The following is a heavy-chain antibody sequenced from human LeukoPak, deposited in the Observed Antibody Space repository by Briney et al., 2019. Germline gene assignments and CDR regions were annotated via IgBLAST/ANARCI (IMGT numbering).Heavy chain of an antibody. CDR1: GFTFSNYA. CDR2: ISHDRSNN. Sequence: GGSLRLSCAASGFTFSNYAMHWARQAPGKGLEWVAFISHDRSNNCHADSVKGRFTISRYNSKNTLYLQMNSLTDEDTAVYYCARDLSGSYMSDYWGQGTLVTVSS. D-gene: IGHD3-10*01. CDR3: ARDLSGSYMSDY. J-gene: IGHJ4*02. V-gene: IGHV3-30-3*01.